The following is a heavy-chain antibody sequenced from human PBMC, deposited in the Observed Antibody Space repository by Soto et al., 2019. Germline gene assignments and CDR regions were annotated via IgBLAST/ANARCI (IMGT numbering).Heavy chain of an antibody. J-gene: IGHJ6*02. Sequence: SETLCLTCTVSGGTISSYYWSWIRKPPGKGLEWIGYIYYSGSTNYNPSLKSRVTISVDTSKNQFSLKLSSVTAADTAVYYCARVGYYGSGSMDVWGQGTTVTVSS. CDR2: IYYSGST. V-gene: IGHV4-59*01. D-gene: IGHD3-10*01. CDR1: GGTISSYY. CDR3: ARVGYYGSGSMDV.